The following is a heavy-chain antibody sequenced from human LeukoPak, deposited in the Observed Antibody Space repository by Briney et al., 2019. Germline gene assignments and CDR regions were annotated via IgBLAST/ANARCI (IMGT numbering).Heavy chain of an antibody. CDR1: GGTFSSYA. V-gene: IGHV1-69*04. D-gene: IGHD6-13*01. CDR2: IIPIPGIA. Sequence: SVKVSCKASGGTFSSYAISWVRQAPGQGLEWMGRIIPIPGIANYAQKFQGRVTITADKSTSTAYMELSSLRSEDTAVYYCAREGSWYFYYYGMDVWGQGTTVTVSS. J-gene: IGHJ6*02. CDR3: AREGSWYFYYYGMDV.